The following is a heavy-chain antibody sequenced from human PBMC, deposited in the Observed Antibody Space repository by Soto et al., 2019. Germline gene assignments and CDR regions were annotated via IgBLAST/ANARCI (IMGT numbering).Heavy chain of an antibody. CDR2: ISGYNGNT. V-gene: IGHV1-18*01. CDR1: GYTFTNYG. CDR3: ARAGQAPYYYYGMDV. J-gene: IGHJ6*02. Sequence: QVQLVQSGAEVKKPGASVTVSCKASGYTFTNYGVSWVRQAPGQGLEWMGWISGYNGNTKYAEKFQNRVTMTTDTSTNTAHMELRSLRSDDTAVYYCARAGQAPYYYYGMDVWGQGTAVTVSS.